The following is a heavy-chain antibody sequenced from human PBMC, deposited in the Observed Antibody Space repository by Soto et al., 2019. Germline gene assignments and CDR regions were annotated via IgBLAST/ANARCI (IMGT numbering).Heavy chain of an antibody. CDR2: ISAFNGNT. V-gene: IGHV1-18*01. CDR3: ARHHASSGIGRPSSI. Sequence: QVQLVQSGAEVKKPGASVKVSCKASGYTFTSYGISWVRQAPGQGLEWMGWISAFNGNTYYAQKLQGRVTMTTDTSPSTAYMELRSLRSADTAVYYCARHHASSGIGRPSSIWGQGTLVTVYS. J-gene: IGHJ4*02. D-gene: IGHD3-22*01. CDR1: GYTFTSYG.